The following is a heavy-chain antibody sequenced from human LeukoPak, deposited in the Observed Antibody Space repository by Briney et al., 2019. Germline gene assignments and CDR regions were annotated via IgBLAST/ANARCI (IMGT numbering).Heavy chain of an antibody. Sequence: PSETLSLTCTVSGGSISSSSYYWGWIRQPPGKGLEWIGSIYYSGSTYYNPSLKSRVTISVDTSKNQLSLKLSSVTAADTAVYYCARERVEYYYYYYYMDVWGKGTTVTVSS. J-gene: IGHJ6*03. V-gene: IGHV4-39*07. CDR1: GGSISSSSYY. CDR2: IYYSGST. CDR3: ARERVEYYYYYYYMDV.